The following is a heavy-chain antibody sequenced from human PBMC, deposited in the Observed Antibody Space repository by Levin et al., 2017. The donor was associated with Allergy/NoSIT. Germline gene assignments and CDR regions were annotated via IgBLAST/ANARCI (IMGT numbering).Heavy chain of an antibody. CDR3: ARDLDY. Sequence: EASVKVSCKPSGYAFSGYYIFWVRQAPGQGLEWMGWSNPKTGRTKYAEKFQGRVTMTRDTSISTAYMELGGLRSDDTAVYYCARDLDYWGQGTLVTVSS. J-gene: IGHJ4*02. V-gene: IGHV1-2*02. CDR1: GYAFSGYY. CDR2: SNPKTGRT.